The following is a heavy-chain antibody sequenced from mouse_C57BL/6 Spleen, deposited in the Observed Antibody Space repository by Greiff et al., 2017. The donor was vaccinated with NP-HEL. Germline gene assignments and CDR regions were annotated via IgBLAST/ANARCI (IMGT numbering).Heavy chain of an antibody. Sequence: VQLQQSGPELVKPGASVKISCKASGYTFTDYYMNWVKQSHGKSLEWIGDINPNNGGTSYNQKFKGKATLTVDKSSSTAYMELRSLTSEDSAVYYCARWMITTVVDYWYFDVWGTGTTVTVSS. V-gene: IGHV1-26*01. CDR2: INPNNGGT. D-gene: IGHD1-1*01. CDR1: GYTFTDYY. CDR3: ARWMITTVVDYWYFDV. J-gene: IGHJ1*03.